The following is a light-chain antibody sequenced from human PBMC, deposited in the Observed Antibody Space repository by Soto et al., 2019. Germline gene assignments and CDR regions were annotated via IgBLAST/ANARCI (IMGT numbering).Light chain of an antibody. CDR3: MQALQTPMYT. Sequence: DIVMTQSPLSLPVTPGEPASISCRSSQSLLHSNGYDYLDWYLQKPGQPPQLLIYLGSNRASGVPDRFSGSGSGTDFTLKISRAEAEDVGVYYCMQALQTPMYTFGQGTKLEIK. CDR1: QSLLHSNGYDY. J-gene: IGKJ2*01. V-gene: IGKV2-28*01. CDR2: LGS.